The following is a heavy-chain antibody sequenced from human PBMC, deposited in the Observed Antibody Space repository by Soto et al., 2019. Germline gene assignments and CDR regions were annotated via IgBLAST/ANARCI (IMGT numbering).Heavy chain of an antibody. CDR2: IIPIFGTA. D-gene: IGHD3-3*01. V-gene: IGHV1-69*01. CDR3: ARESFGVIISGGRDAFDI. Sequence: QVQLVQSGAEVKKPGSSVKVSCKASGGTFSTYAISWVRQAPGQGLEWMGGIIPIFGTAKYAQKFQGRVTITADESTSTAYMELSSVRSEDTAVYYCARESFGVIISGGRDAFDIWGQGTMVTVSS. CDR1: GGTFSTYA. J-gene: IGHJ3*02.